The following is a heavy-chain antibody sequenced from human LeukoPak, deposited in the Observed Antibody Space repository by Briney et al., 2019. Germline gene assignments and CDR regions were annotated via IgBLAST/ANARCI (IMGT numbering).Heavy chain of an antibody. CDR3: ARAYYDFWSGPFLDAFDI. V-gene: IGHV3-30*02. J-gene: IGHJ3*02. Sequence: AGGSLRLSCAASGFTFSYYGMHWVRQAPGTGLEWVAFIRYDGTNKFYADSVKGRFTISRDNSKNTLYLQMNSLRAEDTAVYYCARAYYDFWSGPFLDAFDIWGQGTMVTVSS. D-gene: IGHD3-3*01. CDR1: GFTFSYYG. CDR2: IRYDGTNK.